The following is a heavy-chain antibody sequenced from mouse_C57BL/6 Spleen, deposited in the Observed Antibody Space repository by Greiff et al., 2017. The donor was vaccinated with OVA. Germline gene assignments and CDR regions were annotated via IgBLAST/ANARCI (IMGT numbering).Heavy chain of an antibody. CDR3: ARREDGYYGSSGWYFDV. Sequence: QVHVKQSGAELVKPGASVKLSCKASGYTFTEYTIHWVKQRSGQGLEWIGWFYPGSGSIKYNEKFKDKATLTADKSSSTVYMELSRLTSEDSAVYFCARREDGYYGSSGWYFDVWGTGTTVTVSS. CDR2: FYPGSGSI. V-gene: IGHV1-62-2*01. CDR1: GYTFTEYT. J-gene: IGHJ1*03. D-gene: IGHD1-1*01.